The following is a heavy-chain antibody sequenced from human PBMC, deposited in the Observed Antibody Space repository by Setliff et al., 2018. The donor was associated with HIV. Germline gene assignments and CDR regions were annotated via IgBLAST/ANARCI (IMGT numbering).Heavy chain of an antibody. CDR2: IGAYNGNT. CDR3: ARDDVGYCSGGSCYHLFDTFDI. D-gene: IGHD2-15*01. J-gene: IGHJ3*02. Sequence: ASVKVSCKASGYSLTSYGISWVRQAPGQGLEWMGWIGAYNGNTNYAQKLQGRVTMATDTSTSTAYMELRSLRSDDTAVYYCARDDVGYCSGGSCYHLFDTFDIWGQGTVVTVSS. V-gene: IGHV1-18*01. CDR1: GYSLTSYG.